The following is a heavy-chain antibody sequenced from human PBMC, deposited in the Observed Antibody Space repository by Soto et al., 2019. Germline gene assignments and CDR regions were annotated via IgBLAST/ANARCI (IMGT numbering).Heavy chain of an antibody. CDR2: IKQDGSEK. Sequence: GGSLRLSCAASGCTFSSYWMSWVRQAPGKGLEWVANIKQDGSEKYYVDSVKGRFTISRDNAKNSLYLQMNSLRAEDTAVYYCARDPSVVVVAATPYYYYGMDVWGQGTTVTVSS. V-gene: IGHV3-7*01. CDR3: ARDPSVVVVAATPYYYYGMDV. CDR1: GCTFSSYW. D-gene: IGHD2-15*01. J-gene: IGHJ6*02.